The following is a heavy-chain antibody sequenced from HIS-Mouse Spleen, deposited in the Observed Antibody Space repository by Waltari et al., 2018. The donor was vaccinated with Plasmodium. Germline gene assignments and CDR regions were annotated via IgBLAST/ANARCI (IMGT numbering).Heavy chain of an antibody. J-gene: IGHJ5*02. CDR2: IYYSGST. D-gene: IGHD7-27*01. V-gene: IGHV4-31*03. CDR3: ARDVANWGFGWFDP. CDR1: GGSISSGGYY. Sequence: QVQLQESGPGLVKPSQTLSLTCTVSGGSISSGGYYWSWIRQHPGKGLEWIGYIYYSGSTSYNPSLKSRVTRSVDTSKNQFSLKLSSVTAADTAVYYCARDVANWGFGWFDPWGQGTLVTVSS.